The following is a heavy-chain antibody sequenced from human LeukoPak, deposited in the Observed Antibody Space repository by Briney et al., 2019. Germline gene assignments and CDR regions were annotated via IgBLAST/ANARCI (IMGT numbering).Heavy chain of an antibody. CDR3: ARARQLWFYYYYMDV. Sequence: ASVKVSCKASGYTFTSYGISWVRQAPGQGLEWMGWISAYNGNTNYAQKLQGRVTMTTDTSTSTAYMELRSLRSDDTAVYYCARARQLWFYYYYMDVWGKGTTVTISS. D-gene: IGHD5-18*01. J-gene: IGHJ6*03. CDR1: GYTFTSYG. CDR2: ISAYNGNT. V-gene: IGHV1-18*01.